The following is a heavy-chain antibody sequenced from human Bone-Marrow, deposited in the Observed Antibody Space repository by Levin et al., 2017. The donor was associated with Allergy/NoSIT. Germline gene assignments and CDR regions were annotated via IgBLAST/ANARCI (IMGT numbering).Heavy chain of an antibody. CDR2: ISGSGDRT. D-gene: IGHD2-2*01. V-gene: IGHV3-23*01. J-gene: IGHJ6*03. Sequence: GGSLRLSCAASGFTFSSYAMTWVRQAPGKGLEWVSVISGSGDRTYYADSVKGRFTISRDNSKNTVYLQMNSLRAEDTALYYCAKRFCASASCIYYYYMDVWGKGTTVTVSS. CDR3: AKRFCASASCIYYYYMDV. CDR1: GFTFSSYA.